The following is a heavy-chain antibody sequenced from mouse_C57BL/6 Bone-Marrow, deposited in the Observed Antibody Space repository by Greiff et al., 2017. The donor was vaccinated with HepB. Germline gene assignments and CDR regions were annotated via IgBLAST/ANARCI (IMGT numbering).Heavy chain of an antibody. CDR2: IYPGGGYT. D-gene: IGHD3-2*02. V-gene: IGHV1-63*01. J-gene: IGHJ2*01. Sequence: VKLMESGAELVRPGTSVKMSCKASGYTFTNYWIGWAKQRPGHGLEWIGDIYPGGGYTNYNEKFKGKATLTADKSSSTAYMQFSSLTSEDSAIYDCARLTAQAKRYFDYWGQGTTLTVSS. CDR3: ARLTAQAKRYFDY. CDR1: GYTFTNYW.